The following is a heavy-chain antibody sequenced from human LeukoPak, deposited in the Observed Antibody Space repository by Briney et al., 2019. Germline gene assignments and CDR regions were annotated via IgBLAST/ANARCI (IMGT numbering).Heavy chain of an antibody. CDR3: ARGTAGYCSGGSCYPY. CDR1: GGSFSGYY. D-gene: IGHD2-15*01. V-gene: IGHV4-34*01. J-gene: IGHJ4*02. Sequence: SETLSLTCAVYGGSFSGYYWSWIRQPPGKGLEWIGEINHSGSTNYNPSLKSRVTISVDTSKNQFSLKLSSVTAADTAVYYCARGTAGYCSGGSCYPYWGQGTLVTVSS. CDR2: INHSGST.